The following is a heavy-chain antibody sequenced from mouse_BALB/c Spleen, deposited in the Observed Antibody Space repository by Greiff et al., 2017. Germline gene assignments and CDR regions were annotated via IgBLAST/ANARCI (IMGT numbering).Heavy chain of an antibody. CDR3: ARLDYYGSSLWYFDV. Sequence: EVKLVESGGGLVQPGGSLKLSCAASGFTFSSYTMSWVRQTPEKRLEWVAYISNGGGSTYYPDTVKGRFTISRDNAKNTLYLQMSSLKSEDTAMYYCARLDYYGSSLWYFDVWGAGTTVTVSS. CDR2: ISNGGGST. D-gene: IGHD1-1*01. J-gene: IGHJ1*01. V-gene: IGHV5-12-2*01. CDR1: GFTFSSYT.